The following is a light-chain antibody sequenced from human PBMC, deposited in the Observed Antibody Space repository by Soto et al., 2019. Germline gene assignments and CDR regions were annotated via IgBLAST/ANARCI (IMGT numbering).Light chain of an antibody. V-gene: IGLV1-44*01. CDR3: AAWDDSLNARGV. CDR1: RSNIGSNA. CDR2: NDN. Sequence: QSVLTQPPSASGTPGQRVTISCSGSRSNIGSNAVSWYQQRPGTAPKLLIYNDNQRPSGVPDRFSASKSGTSASLAISGLQSEAEADYYCAAWDDSLNARGVFGGGTKLTVL. J-gene: IGLJ3*02.